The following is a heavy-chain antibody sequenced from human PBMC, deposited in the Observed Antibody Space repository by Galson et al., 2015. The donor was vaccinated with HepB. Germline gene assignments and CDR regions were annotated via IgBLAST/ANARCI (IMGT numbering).Heavy chain of an antibody. CDR3: ARDLGYYDSSGGTRSAIDY. CDR1: GYTFTSYY. J-gene: IGHJ4*02. D-gene: IGHD3-22*01. Sequence: SVKVSCKASGYTFTSYYMHWVRQAPGQGLEWMGIINPSGGSTSYAQKFQGRVTMTRDTSTSTVYMELSSLRSEDTAVYYCARDLGYYDSSGGTRSAIDYWGQGTLVTVSS. CDR2: INPSGGST. V-gene: IGHV1-46*01.